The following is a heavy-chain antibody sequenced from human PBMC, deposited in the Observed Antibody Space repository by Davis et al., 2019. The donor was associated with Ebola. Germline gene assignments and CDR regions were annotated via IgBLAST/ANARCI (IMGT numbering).Heavy chain of an antibody. J-gene: IGHJ4*02. CDR2: IYSGGST. Sequence: GESLKISCAASGFTVSSNYMSWVRQAPGKGLEWVSVIYSGGSTYYADSVKGRFTISRHNSKNTLYLQMSSLRAEDTAVYYCVIPMPRGGDWGQGTLVTVSS. D-gene: IGHD2-2*01. V-gene: IGHV3-53*04. CDR1: GFTVSSNY. CDR3: VIPMPRGGD.